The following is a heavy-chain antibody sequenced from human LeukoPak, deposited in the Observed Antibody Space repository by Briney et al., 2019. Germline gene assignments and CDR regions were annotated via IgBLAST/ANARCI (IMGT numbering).Heavy chain of an antibody. CDR2: IYYSGST. CDR3: ARGSLGRAVMFFDY. J-gene: IGHJ4*02. V-gene: IGHV4-59*01. Sequence: SETLSLTCTVSGGSISSYYWSWIRQPPGKGLEWIGYIYYSGSTNYNPSLKSRLTMSLDTSKNQFSLKLSSVTAADTAVYYCARGSLGRAVMFFDYWGQGTLVTVSS. CDR1: GGSISSYY. D-gene: IGHD3-10*01.